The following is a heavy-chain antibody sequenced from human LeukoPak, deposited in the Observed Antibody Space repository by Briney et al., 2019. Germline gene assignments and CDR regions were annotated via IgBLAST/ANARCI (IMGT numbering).Heavy chain of an antibody. Sequence: SQTLSLTCTVSGGSISSGGYYWSWIRQHPGKGLEWIGEISHSGSTKYYPPLKSRVTISVDTSKNQFSLKLSSATAADTAVYYCFLWDTVVSRDYWGQGTLVTVSS. CDR2: ISHSGST. CDR1: GGSISSGGYY. CDR3: FLWDTVVSRDY. D-gene: IGHD4-23*01. J-gene: IGHJ4*02. V-gene: IGHV4-31*09.